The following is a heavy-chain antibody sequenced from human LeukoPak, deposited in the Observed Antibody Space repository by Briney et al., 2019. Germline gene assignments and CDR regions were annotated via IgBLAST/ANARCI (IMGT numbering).Heavy chain of an antibody. CDR2: IYYSGST. V-gene: IGHV4-59*01. Sequence: SETLSLTCTVSGGSISSYYWSWIRQPPGKGLEWIGYIYYSGSTNYNPSLKSRVTISVDTSKNQFSLKLNSVTAADTAVYYCARSAYGDYYFDYWGQGTLVTVSS. D-gene: IGHD4-17*01. CDR3: ARSAYGDYYFDY. J-gene: IGHJ4*02. CDR1: GGSISSYY.